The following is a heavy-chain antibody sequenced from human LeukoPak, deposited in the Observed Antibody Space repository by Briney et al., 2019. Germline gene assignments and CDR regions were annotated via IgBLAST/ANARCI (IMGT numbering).Heavy chain of an antibody. Sequence: GGSLRLSCAASGFNFNTAWMSWVRQAPGKGLEWVGRIKSRTDGGTVDYAAPVKGRFSISRDDSRNTLYLQLNSLTTEDTAMYYCTTTGRAAGTWGQGTLVTVSS. V-gene: IGHV3-15*01. J-gene: IGHJ5*02. CDR2: IKSRTDGGTV. D-gene: IGHD6-13*01. CDR3: TTTGRAAGT. CDR1: GFNFNTAW.